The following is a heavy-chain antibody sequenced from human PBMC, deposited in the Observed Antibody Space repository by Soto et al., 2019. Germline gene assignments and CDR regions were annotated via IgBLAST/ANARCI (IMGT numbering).Heavy chain of an antibody. J-gene: IGHJ4*02. CDR1: GLTFCNAW. Sequence: GGSLRLSCAASGLTFCNAWMNWVRQAPGKGLEWVGRIKSKTDGGTTDYAAPVKGRFTISRDDSKNTLYLQMNSLKTEDTAVYYCTTDPRVVAHDYWGQGTLVTVSS. D-gene: IGHD2-15*01. CDR3: TTDPRVVAHDY. V-gene: IGHV3-15*07. CDR2: IKSKTDGGTT.